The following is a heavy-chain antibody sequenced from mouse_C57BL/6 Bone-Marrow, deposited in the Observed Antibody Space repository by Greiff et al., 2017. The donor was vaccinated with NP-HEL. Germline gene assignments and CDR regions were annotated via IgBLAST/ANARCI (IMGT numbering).Heavy chain of an antibody. V-gene: IGHV1-55*01. J-gene: IGHJ4*01. CDR3: ARRQLRLDYYAMDY. CDR2: IYPGSGRT. CDR1: GYTFNSYW. Sequence: VQLQQPGAELVKPGASVKMSCKASGYTFNSYWITWVKQRPGQGLAWIGDIYPGSGRTNYNEKFKSKATLTVATYSRTAYMQLSSLTSEDSAVYYCARRQLRLDYYAMDYWGQGTSVTVSS. D-gene: IGHD3-2*02.